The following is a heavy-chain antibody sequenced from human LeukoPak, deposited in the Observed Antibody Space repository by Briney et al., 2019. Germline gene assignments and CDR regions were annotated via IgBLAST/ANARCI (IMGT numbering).Heavy chain of an antibody. D-gene: IGHD2-2*01. CDR2: IYYSGRT. V-gene: IGHV4-39*07. Sequence: SETLSLTCTVSGGSISSSSYYWGWIRQPPGKGLEWIGSIYYSGRTYYNPSLKSRVTISVDTSKNQFSLKLSSVTAADTAVYYCARAGYCSSTTCPDAFDIWGQGTKVTVSS. J-gene: IGHJ3*02. CDR1: GGSISSSSYY. CDR3: ARAGYCSSTTCPDAFDI.